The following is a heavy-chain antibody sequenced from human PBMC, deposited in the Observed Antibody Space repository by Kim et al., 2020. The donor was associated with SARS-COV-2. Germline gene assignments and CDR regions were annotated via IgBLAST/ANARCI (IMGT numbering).Heavy chain of an antibody. J-gene: IGHJ4*02. Sequence: GGSLRLSCAASGFTFSSYAMSWVRQAPGKGLEWVSAISGSGGSTYYADSVKGRFTISRDNSKNTLYLQMNSLRAEDTAVYYCAKDVSVLGLLSPFDYWGQGTLVTVSS. CDR2: ISGSGGST. CDR3: AKDVSVLGLLSPFDY. CDR1: GFTFSSYA. V-gene: IGHV3-23*01. D-gene: IGHD2-21*01.